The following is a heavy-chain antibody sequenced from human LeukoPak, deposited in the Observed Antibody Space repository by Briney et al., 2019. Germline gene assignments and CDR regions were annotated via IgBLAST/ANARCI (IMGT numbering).Heavy chain of an antibody. D-gene: IGHD6-19*01. V-gene: IGHV1-2*02. CDR3: AKSRLGSGDGFEI. Sequence: GASVKVSCKASGYTFTAYSMHWVRQAPGQRLEWMGWINPNSGGTNYARKFKGRVSMTRDTSISTAYMELNRLRSDDTAVYFCAKSRLGSGDGFEICGQGTMVTVSS. J-gene: IGHJ3*02. CDR1: GYTFTAYS. CDR2: INPNSGGT.